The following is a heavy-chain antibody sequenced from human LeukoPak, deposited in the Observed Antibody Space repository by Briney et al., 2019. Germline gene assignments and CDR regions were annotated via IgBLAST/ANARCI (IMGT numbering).Heavy chain of an antibody. CDR2: MNPNSGNT. V-gene: IGHV1-8*03. Sequence: ASVKVSCKASGYTFTSYYIHWVRQATGQGLEWMGWMNPNSGNTGYAQKFQGRVTITRNTSISTAYMELSSLRSEDTAVYYCARGYCSSAGCYDWLDPWGQGTLVTVSS. D-gene: IGHD2-2*01. CDR1: GYTFTSYY. J-gene: IGHJ5*02. CDR3: ARGYCSSAGCYDWLDP.